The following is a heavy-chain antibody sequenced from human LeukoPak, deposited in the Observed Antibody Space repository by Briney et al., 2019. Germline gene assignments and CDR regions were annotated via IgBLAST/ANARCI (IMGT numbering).Heavy chain of an antibody. Sequence: ASVKVSCKASGYTFTSYAMNWVRQAPGQGLAWMGGINTNTGNPTYPHGFTRGHVFSLHSPLHTHYLQITGLTAECTPVYYCARDPDYYDSTLIDYWGQGTLVTVPS. CDR2: INTNTGNP. CDR3: ARDPDYYDSTLIDY. V-gene: IGHV7-4-1*02. D-gene: IGHD3-22*01. CDR1: GYTFTSYA. J-gene: IGHJ4*02.